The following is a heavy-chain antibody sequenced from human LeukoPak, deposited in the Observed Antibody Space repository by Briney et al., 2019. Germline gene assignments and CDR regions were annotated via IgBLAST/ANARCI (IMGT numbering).Heavy chain of an antibody. CDR3: AREVVFEWLRSRRRKFDY. V-gene: IGHV4-34*01. J-gene: IGHJ4*02. CDR2: INHSGST. Sequence: SETLSLTCAVYGGSFSGYYWSWIRQPPGKGRKWIGEINHSGSTNYNPSLKSRVTISVDTSKNQFSLKLSSVTAADTAVYYCAREVVFEWLRSRRRKFDYWGQGTLVTVSS. D-gene: IGHD5-12*01. CDR1: GGSFSGYY.